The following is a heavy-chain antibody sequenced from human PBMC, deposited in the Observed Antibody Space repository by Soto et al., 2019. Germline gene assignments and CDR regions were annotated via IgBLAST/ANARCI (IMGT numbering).Heavy chain of an antibody. CDR3: AKGYEYSSSYSNYFDY. V-gene: IGHV3-23*01. CDR2: ISGSGGST. Sequence: GGSLRLSCAASGFTFSSYTMSWVRQAPGKGLEWVSAISGSGGSTYYADSVQGRFTISRDNSKNTLYLQMNSLRAEDTAVYYCAKGYEYSSSYSNYFDYWGQGTLVTVSS. J-gene: IGHJ4*02. D-gene: IGHD6-6*01. CDR1: GFTFSSYT.